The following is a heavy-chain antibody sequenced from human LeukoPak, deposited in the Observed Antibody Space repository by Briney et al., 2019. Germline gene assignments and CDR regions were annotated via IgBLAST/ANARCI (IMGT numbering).Heavy chain of an antibody. D-gene: IGHD3-10*01. CDR1: GYTFTGYY. CDR2: INPNSGGT. CDR3: ARRVTGIYYYFYMDV. J-gene: IGHJ6*03. V-gene: IGHV1-2*02. Sequence: ASVKVSCKASGYTFTGYYMHWVRQAPGQGLEWMGWINPNSGGTNYAQKFQGEVTMTRDTSISTAYMELSRLRSDDTAVYYCARRVTGIYYYFYMDVWGKGTTVTVSS.